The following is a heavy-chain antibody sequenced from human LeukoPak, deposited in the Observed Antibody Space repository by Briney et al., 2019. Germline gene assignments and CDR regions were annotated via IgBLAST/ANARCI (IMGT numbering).Heavy chain of an antibody. J-gene: IGHJ4*02. CDR2: IYYSGST. D-gene: IGHD3-16*01. V-gene: IGHV4-39*01. CDR1: GVSISSSTYY. CDR3: VRGSTLRHYQY. Sequence: PSETLSLTCTVSGVSISSSTYYWGWIRRPPGKGLEWIGSIYYSGSTYYTPSLKSRVTVSVDTSKNQFSLKLSSVTAADTAVYYCVRGSTLRHYQYWGQGTLVTVSS.